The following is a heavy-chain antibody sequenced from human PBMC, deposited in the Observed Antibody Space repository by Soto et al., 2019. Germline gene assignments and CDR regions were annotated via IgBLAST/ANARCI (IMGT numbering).Heavy chain of an antibody. Sequence: ASVKVSCEASGYTFTSYYMHWVRQAPGQGLEWMGIINPSDGSTSYAQKFQGRVTMTTGTSTSRAYLELRSQSSDDTAVYYCSRLGAAAGTRWDYYYYVMDVWGQGTTVTVSS. J-gene: IGHJ6*02. CDR2: INPSDGST. CDR1: GYTFTSYY. V-gene: IGHV1-46*01. CDR3: SRLGAAAGTRWDYYYYVMDV. D-gene: IGHD6-13*01.